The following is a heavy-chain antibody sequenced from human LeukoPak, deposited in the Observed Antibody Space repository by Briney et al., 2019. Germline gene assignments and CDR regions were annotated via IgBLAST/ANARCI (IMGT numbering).Heavy chain of an antibody. Sequence: ASVKVTCTTSGYNFRSYAIAWVRQAPGQGLEWMGWVGSFDGDTYRGQKFQGRLTLTTDTSTSTAYMELRSLTFDDTAVYYCARRMGNAGNYFRFDSWGQGTLVTVSS. CDR1: GYNFRSYA. CDR2: VGSFDGDT. CDR3: ARRMGNAGNYFRFDS. D-gene: IGHD2-8*01. V-gene: IGHV1-18*01. J-gene: IGHJ5*01.